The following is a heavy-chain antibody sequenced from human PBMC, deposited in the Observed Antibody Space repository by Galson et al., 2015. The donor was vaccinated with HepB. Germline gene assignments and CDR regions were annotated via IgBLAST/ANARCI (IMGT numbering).Heavy chain of an antibody. CDR3: AKDDRGYSSSWYWDYYYYGMDV. D-gene: IGHD6-13*01. Sequence: SLRLSCAASGFTFSSYGMHWVRQAPGKGLEWVAVISYDGSNKYYADSVKGRFTISRDNSKNTLYLQVNSLRAEDTAVYYCAKDDRGYSSSWYWDYYYYGMDVWGQGTTVTVSS. J-gene: IGHJ6*02. CDR1: GFTFSSYG. CDR2: ISYDGSNK. V-gene: IGHV3-30*18.